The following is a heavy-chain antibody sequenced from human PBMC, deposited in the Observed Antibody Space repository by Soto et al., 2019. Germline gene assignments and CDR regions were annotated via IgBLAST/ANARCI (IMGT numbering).Heavy chain of an antibody. CDR3: TTARGIAARYAFDI. Sequence: GGSLRLSCAASGFTFSNAWMSWVRQAPGKGLEWVGRIKSKTDGGTTDYAAPVKGRFTISRDDSKNTLYLQMNSLKTEDTSVYYCTTARGIAARYAFDIWGQGTMVTVSS. J-gene: IGHJ3*02. CDR2: IKSKTDGGTT. CDR1: GFTFSNAW. V-gene: IGHV3-15*01. D-gene: IGHD6-6*01.